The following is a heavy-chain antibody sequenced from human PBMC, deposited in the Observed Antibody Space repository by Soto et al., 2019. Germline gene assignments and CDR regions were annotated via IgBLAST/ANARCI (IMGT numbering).Heavy chain of an antibody. V-gene: IGHV4-4*02. D-gene: IGHD6-19*01. CDR3: ARESREEWLVNDAFDI. CDR1: GGSISSSNW. CDR2: IYHSGST. J-gene: IGHJ3*02. Sequence: QVQLQESGPGLVKPSGTLSLTCAVSGGSISSSNWWSWVRQPPGKGLEWIGEIYHSGSTNYNPFLKSRVTIAVDKSKNQFSLKLSSVTAADTAVYYCARESREEWLVNDAFDIWGQGTMVTVSS.